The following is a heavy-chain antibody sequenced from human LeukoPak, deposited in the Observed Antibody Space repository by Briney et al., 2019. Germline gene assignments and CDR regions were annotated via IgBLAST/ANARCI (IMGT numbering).Heavy chain of an antibody. CDR3: ARKSGGLSQSYYYYMDV. Sequence: GGSLRLSCAASGFTFSSYALSWVRQAPGKGLEWVANIKQDGSEKYYVDSVKGRFTISRDNAKNSLYLQMNSLRAEDTAVYYCARKSGGLSQSYYYYMDVWGKGTTVTVSS. J-gene: IGHJ6*03. CDR2: IKQDGSEK. V-gene: IGHV3-7*01. CDR1: GFTFSSYA. D-gene: IGHD3-10*01.